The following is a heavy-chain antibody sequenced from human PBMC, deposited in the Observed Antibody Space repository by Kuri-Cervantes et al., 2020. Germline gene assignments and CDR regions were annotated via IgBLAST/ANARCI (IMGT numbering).Heavy chain of an antibody. CDR1: GFTFSDHY. CDR3: AKDYDFYYYYYMDV. CDR2: TRNKANSYTT. J-gene: IGHJ6*03. D-gene: IGHD3-3*01. V-gene: IGHV3-72*01. Sequence: GGSLRLSCAASGFTFSDHYMDWVRQAPGKGLEWVGRTRNKANSYTTEYAASVKGRFTISRDDSKNSLYLQMNSLKTEDTAVYYCAKDYDFYYYYYMDVWGKGTTVTVSS.